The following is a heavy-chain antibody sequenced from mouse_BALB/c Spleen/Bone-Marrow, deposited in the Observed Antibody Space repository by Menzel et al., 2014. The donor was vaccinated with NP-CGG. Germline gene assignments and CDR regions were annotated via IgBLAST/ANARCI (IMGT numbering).Heavy chain of an antibody. CDR2: INPSNGRA. CDR1: GYTFTSYW. D-gene: IGHD2-2*01. V-gene: IGHV1S81*02. Sequence: QVQLKQSGAELVKPGASVKLSCKASGYTFTSYWMHWVKRRPGQGLEWIGEINPSNGRADYNEKFRSKATLTVDRSSSAAYMQLSSLTSEDSAVYYCARAGGYGGFAYWGQGTLVTVSA. CDR3: ARAGGYGGFAY. J-gene: IGHJ3*01.